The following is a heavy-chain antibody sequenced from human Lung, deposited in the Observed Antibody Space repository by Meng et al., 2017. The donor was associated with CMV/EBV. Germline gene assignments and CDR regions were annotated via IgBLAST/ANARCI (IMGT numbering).Heavy chain of an antibody. V-gene: IGHV3-23*03. CDR1: GFTFSRYG. J-gene: IGHJ4*02. CDR2: MYSGGSST. CDR3: ARCSSTSCRYFDY. Sequence: GGSLRLSCAASGFTFSRYGMSWVRQAPGKGLEWVSVMYSGGSSTFYADSVQGRFTISRDESKNTLYLQMNSLRAEDTALYYCARCSSTSCRYFDYWGQGTLVXVSS. D-gene: IGHD2-2*01.